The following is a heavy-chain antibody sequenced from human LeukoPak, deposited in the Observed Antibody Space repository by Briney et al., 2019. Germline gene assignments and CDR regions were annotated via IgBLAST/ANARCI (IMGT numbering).Heavy chain of an antibody. CDR1: GYTFISYG. Sequence: ASVKVSCKASGYTFISYGITWVRQAPGQGLEWLGWISAYNGNIDYAQKLQGRVTLTTDTSTSTAYMEVRSLRSDGTAVYYCASMSGYYPSYYFDYWGQGTLVTVSS. J-gene: IGHJ4*02. CDR3: ASMSGYYPSYYFDY. CDR2: ISAYNGNI. D-gene: IGHD3-3*01. V-gene: IGHV1-18*01.